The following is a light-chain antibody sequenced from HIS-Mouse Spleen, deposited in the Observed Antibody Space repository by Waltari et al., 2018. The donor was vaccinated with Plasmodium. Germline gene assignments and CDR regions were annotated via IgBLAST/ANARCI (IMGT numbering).Light chain of an antibody. Sequence: EIVMTQSPATLSVSPGARATPSCRASQSVSSNLAWYQQEPGQSPRLLIYGSSTRATSIPGRFSGSGSGTEFTLTMSSMQSEDFAVYYCQQYNNWPPYTFGQGTKLEIK. J-gene: IGKJ2*01. V-gene: IGKV3-15*01. CDR1: QSVSSN. CDR2: GSS. CDR3: QQYNNWPPYT.